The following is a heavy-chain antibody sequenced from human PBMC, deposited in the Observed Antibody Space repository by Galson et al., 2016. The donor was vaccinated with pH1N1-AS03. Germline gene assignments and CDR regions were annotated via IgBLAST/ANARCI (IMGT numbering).Heavy chain of an antibody. V-gene: IGHV3-23*01. J-gene: IGHJ4*02. D-gene: IGHD6-13*01. CDR3: AKDRSSWPPGWGSVDS. Sequence: SLRLSCATSGFTFSSYGMTWVRQAPGKGLEWVSSISVTGGSTYYADSGKGRIPVTRDHSKNTLYLQMSSLRAEDTAVYYCAKDRSSWPPGWGSVDSWGQGTLVTVSS. CDR2: ISVTGGST. CDR1: GFTFSSYG.